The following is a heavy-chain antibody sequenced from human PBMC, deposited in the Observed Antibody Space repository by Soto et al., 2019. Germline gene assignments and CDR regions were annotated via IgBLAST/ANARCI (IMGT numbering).Heavy chain of an antibody. J-gene: IGHJ4*02. V-gene: IGHV1-69*08. CDR1: GGTFSTST. Sequence: QVQLVQSGAEVKEPGSSVKVSCKASGGTFSTSTFTWVRQAPGQGLEWMGRIIPILDTADYAQKFQGNVTITADKSTSKVFMELISLRSEDTGMYYCARDSPIGSVFSGYDAIDIWGQGNLVTVSP. CDR2: IIPILDTA. CDR3: ARDSPIGSVFSGYDAIDI. D-gene: IGHD5-12*01.